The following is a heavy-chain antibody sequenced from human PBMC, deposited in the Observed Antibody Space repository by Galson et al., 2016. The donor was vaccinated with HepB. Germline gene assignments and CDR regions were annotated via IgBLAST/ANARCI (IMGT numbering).Heavy chain of an antibody. V-gene: IGHV5-51*01. CDR1: GYNFAIYW. CDR3: TTTLIDNKGYYGGDY. Sequence: QSGAEVKKPGESLRISCEGSGYNFAIYWVAWVRQIPGKGLEWIGIVYPEDSDIRYSPSFQGQVTMSADKSVNTAYLQWSSLKASDTATYYCTTTLIDNKGYYGGDYWGQGTRVTVLS. D-gene: IGHD3-10*01. CDR2: VYPEDSDI. J-gene: IGHJ4*02.